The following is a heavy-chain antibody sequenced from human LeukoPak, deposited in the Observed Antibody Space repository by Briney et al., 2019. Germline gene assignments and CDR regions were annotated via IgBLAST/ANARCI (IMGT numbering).Heavy chain of an antibody. CDR1: GFTFSSYA. V-gene: IGHV3-23*01. Sequence: GGSLRLSCAASGFTFSSYAMSWVRQAPGKGLEWVSAYSGSGGSTYYADSVKGRLTISRDNSKNTLYLQMNSLRAEDTAVYYCANSIAVAAGWFDPWGQGTLVTVSS. D-gene: IGHD6-19*01. J-gene: IGHJ5*02. CDR3: ANSIAVAAGWFDP. CDR2: YSGSGGST.